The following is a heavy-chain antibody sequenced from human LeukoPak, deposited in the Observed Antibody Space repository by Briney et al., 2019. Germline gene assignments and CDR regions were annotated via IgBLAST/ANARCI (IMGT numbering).Heavy chain of an antibody. V-gene: IGHV1-69*06. CDR2: IIPIFGTA. CDR1: GGTFSSYA. D-gene: IGHD6-19*01. CDR3: AREGSSGWLPYFDY. Sequence: SVKVSCKASGGTFSSYAISWVRQAPGQGLEWMGGIIPIFGTANYAQKFQGRVTITADKSTSTAYMELSSLRSEDTAVYYCAREGSSGWLPYFDYWGQGTLVTVSS. J-gene: IGHJ4*02.